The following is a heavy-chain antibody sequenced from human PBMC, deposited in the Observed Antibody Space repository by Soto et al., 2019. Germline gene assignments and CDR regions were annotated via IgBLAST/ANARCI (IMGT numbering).Heavy chain of an antibody. D-gene: IGHD3-22*01. Sequence: EVQLVESGGGLIQPGGSLRLSCAASGFTVSSNYMSWVRQAPGKGLEWVSVIYSGGSTYYADSVKGRFTISRDNSKNTQYLQVCSLSAEDTCVYYWARERVVCGYPEYFQHWGQGTLVAVSS. CDR2: IYSGGST. V-gene: IGHV3-53*01. CDR3: ARERVVCGYPEYFQH. J-gene: IGHJ1*01. CDR1: GFTVSSNY.